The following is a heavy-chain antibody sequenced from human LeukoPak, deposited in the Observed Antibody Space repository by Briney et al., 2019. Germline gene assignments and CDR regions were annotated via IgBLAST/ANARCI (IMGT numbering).Heavy chain of an antibody. D-gene: IGHD3-3*01. CDR2: ISAYNGNT. Sequence: ASVKVSCKASGYTFTSYGISWVRQAPGQGLEWMGWISAYNGNTNYAQKLQGRVTMTTDTSTSTAYMELRSLRSDDTAVYYCARVVPYYDSWRGGLDYWGQGTLVTVSS. CDR1: GYTFTSYG. V-gene: IGHV1-18*01. J-gene: IGHJ4*02. CDR3: ARVVPYYDSWRGGLDY.